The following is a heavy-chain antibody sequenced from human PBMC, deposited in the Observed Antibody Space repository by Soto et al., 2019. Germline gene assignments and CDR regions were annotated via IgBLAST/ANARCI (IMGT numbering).Heavy chain of an antibody. Sequence: GGSLRLSCAASGFTFSSYGMHLVRQAPGKGLEWVAVISYDGSNKYYADSVKGRFTISRDNSKNTLYLQMNSLRAEDTAVYYCARRLGYYDFWSGYYTAGYGMDVWGQGTTVTVSS. D-gene: IGHD3-3*01. CDR3: ARRLGYYDFWSGYYTAGYGMDV. V-gene: IGHV3-30*03. CDR2: ISYDGSNK. CDR1: GFTFSSYG. J-gene: IGHJ6*02.